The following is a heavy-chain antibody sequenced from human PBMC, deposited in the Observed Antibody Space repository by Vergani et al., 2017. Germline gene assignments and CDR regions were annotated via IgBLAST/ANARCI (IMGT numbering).Heavy chain of an antibody. CDR1: GFTFSSYA. V-gene: IGHV3-23*04. CDR2: ISGSGGST. J-gene: IGHJ6*02. Sequence: VQLVESGGGVVQPGRSLRLSCAASGFTFSSYAMSWVRQAPGKGLEWVSAISGSGGSTYYADSVKGRFTISRDDSKSIAYLQMNSLKTEDTAVYYCTRDAVTIWEHIVVVTAPPVYYYYYYGMDVWGQGTTVTVSS. D-gene: IGHD2-21*02. CDR3: TRDAVTIWEHIVVVTAPPVYYYYYYGMDV.